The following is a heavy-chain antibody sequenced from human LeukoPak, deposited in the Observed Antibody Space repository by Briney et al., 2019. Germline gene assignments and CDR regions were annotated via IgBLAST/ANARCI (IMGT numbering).Heavy chain of an antibody. CDR3: ARDIGDSSGYYGSYFDY. J-gene: IGHJ4*02. D-gene: IGHD3-22*01. Sequence: GGSLRLSCAASGFIFSSYWMSWVRQAPGKGLEWVANIKQDGSEKYYVGSVKGRFTISRDNAKNSLYLEMNSLRAEDTAVYYCARDIGDSSGYYGSYFDYWGQGTLVTVSS. CDR2: IKQDGSEK. CDR1: GFIFSSYW. V-gene: IGHV3-7*01.